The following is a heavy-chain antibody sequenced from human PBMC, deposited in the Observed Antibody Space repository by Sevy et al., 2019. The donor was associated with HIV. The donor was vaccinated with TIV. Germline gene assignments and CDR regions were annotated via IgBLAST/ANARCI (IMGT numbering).Heavy chain of an antibody. CDR2: LYSAGST. J-gene: IGHJ5*02. Sequence: GGSLRLSCAASGLTVSSNYMSWVRQAPGKGLEWVSTLYSAGSTFYAESVKGRFTISRDNTKNTLYLQMNSLRAEDTAGYYCARDPPNGSRGSWFDTCGQETLVTVSS. V-gene: IGHV3-53*01. CDR3: ARDPPNGSRGSWFDT. D-gene: IGHD2-8*01. CDR1: GLTVSSNY.